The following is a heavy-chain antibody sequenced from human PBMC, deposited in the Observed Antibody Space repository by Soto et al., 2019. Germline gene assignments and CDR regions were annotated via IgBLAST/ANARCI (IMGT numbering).Heavy chain of an antibody. Sequence: QVQLQESGPGLVKPSQTLSLTCSISGASISSDDYYWSWFRQPPGKGLEWIGYISYSGSTYYNPSLMSRITISVDPSKTQFSLILSSVTASDTAVFYCAREVNNYYGMDVWGQGTTVTVSS. V-gene: IGHV4-30-4*01. J-gene: IGHJ6*02. CDR1: GASISSDDYY. CDR3: AREVNNYYGMDV. CDR2: ISYSGST.